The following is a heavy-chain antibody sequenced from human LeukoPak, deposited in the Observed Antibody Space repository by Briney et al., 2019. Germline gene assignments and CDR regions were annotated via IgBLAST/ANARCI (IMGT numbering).Heavy chain of an antibody. Sequence: SETLSLTCAVSGGSMSNNNYYWGWIRQPPGKGLEWIGSIYYSGSAYYNPSLKSRVTISVDTPENQFSLKLSSVTAADTAVYYCARLKNYYNSRGYPSLGAVVDYWGQGTLVSVSS. CDR1: GGSMSNNNYY. J-gene: IGHJ4*02. D-gene: IGHD3-22*01. CDR2: IYYSGSA. V-gene: IGHV4-39*01. CDR3: ARLKNYYNSRGYPSLGAVVDY.